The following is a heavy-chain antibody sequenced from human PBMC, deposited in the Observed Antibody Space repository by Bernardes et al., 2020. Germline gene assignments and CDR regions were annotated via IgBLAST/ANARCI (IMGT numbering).Heavy chain of an antibody. D-gene: IGHD1-26*01. Sequence: ASVKVSCKTSGFTFTSYNINWVRQAAGQGLELMGWVSPKDKNTVYAQKFQGRVTMTADTSTNTAFLELSALTSADTAVYFCARDKRWEPLDHWGQGTLVTVTS. V-gene: IGHV1-8*01. J-gene: IGHJ4*02. CDR3: ARDKRWEPLDH. CDR2: VSPKDKNT. CDR1: GFTFTSYN.